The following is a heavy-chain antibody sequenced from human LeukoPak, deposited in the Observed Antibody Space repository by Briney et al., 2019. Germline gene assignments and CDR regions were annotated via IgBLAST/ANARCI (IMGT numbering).Heavy chain of an antibody. Sequence: SETLSLTCAVSGASDSSHYWSWIRQPPGKGLEWIGYVSYSGGTNYNPSLKSRVTISLDTSKDQFSLRLNSVTAADTAVYYCARLSTYYDFWSPLDYWGQGTLVTVSS. J-gene: IGHJ4*02. D-gene: IGHD3-3*01. CDR3: ARLSTYYDFWSPLDY. V-gene: IGHV4-59*02. CDR2: VSYSGGT. CDR1: GASDSSHY.